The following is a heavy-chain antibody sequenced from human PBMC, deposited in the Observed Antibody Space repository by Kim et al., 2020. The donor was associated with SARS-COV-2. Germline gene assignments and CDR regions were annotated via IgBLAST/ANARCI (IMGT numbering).Heavy chain of an antibody. D-gene: IGHD3-10*02. CDR1: GFTFRSYW. CDR3: ARGVFRDGLDV. Sequence: GGSLRLSCAASGFTFRSYWINWVRQAPGKGLVWVSRMSGDGSTTNYADSVKGRFTMSRDNAENTVYLQMNSLRGDDTAVYYCARGVFRDGLDVWGQGTTVTVSS. V-gene: IGHV3-74*01. J-gene: IGHJ6*02. CDR2: MSGDGSTT.